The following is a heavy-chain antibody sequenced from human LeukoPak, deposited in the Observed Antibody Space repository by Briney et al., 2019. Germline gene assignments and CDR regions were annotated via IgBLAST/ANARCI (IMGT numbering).Heavy chain of an antibody. CDR1: GYTFSSYG. CDR2: ITPDGSNK. Sequence: GGSLRLSCAASGYTFSSYGMHWVRQAPGQGLEWVAIITPDGSNKYDADSVKGRFTITRDNSKNTLYLQMNSLRAEDTAVYYCAKDGEFCAAAPPGDYMDVWGKGTTVTVSS. V-gene: IGHV3-30*18. J-gene: IGHJ6*03. CDR3: AKDGEFCAAAPPGDYMDV. D-gene: IGHD6-13*01.